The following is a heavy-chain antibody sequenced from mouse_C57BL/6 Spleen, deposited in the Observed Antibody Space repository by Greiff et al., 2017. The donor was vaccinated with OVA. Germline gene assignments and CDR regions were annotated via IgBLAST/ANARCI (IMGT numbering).Heavy chain of an antibody. J-gene: IGHJ1*03. D-gene: IGHD2-9*01. CDR3: ARHGAYYGYDGGYFDV. Sequence: VQLQQSGPELVKPGASVKISCKASGYTFTDYYMNWVKQSHGKSLEWIGDINPNNGGTSYNQKFKGKATLTVDKSSSTAYMELRSLTSEDSAVYYCARHGAYYGYDGGYFDVWGTGTTVTVSS. CDR2: INPNNGGT. CDR1: GYTFTDYY. V-gene: IGHV1-26*01.